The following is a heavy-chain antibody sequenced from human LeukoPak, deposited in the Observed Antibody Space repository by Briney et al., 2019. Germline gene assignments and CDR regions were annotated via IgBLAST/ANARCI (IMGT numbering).Heavy chain of an antibody. D-gene: IGHD3-10*01. CDR1: GDSVSSNH. J-gene: IGHJ3*02. Sequence: PSETLSLTCTVFGDSVSSNHWNWIRQPPGKGLEWIGEIYHSGSTNYNPSLKSRVTISVDKSKNQFSLKLSSVTAADTAVYYCARVWFGELDAFDIWGQGTMVTVSS. CDR2: IYHSGST. CDR3: ARVWFGELDAFDI. V-gene: IGHV4-59*02.